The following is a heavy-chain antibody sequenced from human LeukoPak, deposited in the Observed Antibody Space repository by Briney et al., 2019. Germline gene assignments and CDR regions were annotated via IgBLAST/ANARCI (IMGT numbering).Heavy chain of an antibody. CDR3: ARCPLRLGVLVDY. J-gene: IGHJ4*02. V-gene: IGHV5-51*01. D-gene: IGHD3-16*01. CDR1: GYSFTSYW. Sequence: GESLKISCKGSGYSFTSYWIGWVRQMPGKGLEWMGIIYPGDSDTRYSPSFQDQVTISADKSISTAYLQWSSLKASDTAMYYCARCPLRLGVLVDYWGQGTLVTVSS. CDR2: IYPGDSDT.